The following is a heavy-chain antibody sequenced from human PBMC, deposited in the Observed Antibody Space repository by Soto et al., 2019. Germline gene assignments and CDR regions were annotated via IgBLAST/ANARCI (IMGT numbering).Heavy chain of an antibody. D-gene: IGHD2-8*01. CDR2: ISYDGSNK. CDR1: GFTFSSYA. J-gene: IGHJ5*02. V-gene: IGHV3-30-3*01. Sequence: AGSLRLSCAASGFTFSSYAMHWVRQPPGKGLEWMAVISYDGSNKYYADSEKGRSTISRDYSKNSLYLYMISLRAENTAVYYCASDLCANGVCTAWFDAWGQGTLVTVSS. CDR3: ASDLCANGVCTAWFDA.